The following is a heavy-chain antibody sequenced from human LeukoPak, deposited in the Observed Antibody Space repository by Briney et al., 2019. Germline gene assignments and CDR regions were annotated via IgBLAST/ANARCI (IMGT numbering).Heavy chain of an antibody. CDR2: INPNSGGT. D-gene: IGHD3-22*01. V-gene: IGHV1-2*02. CDR1: GYTFTGYY. CDR3: ARDPYYYDSSGYYYFDY. J-gene: IGHJ4*02. Sequence: GASVKVSCKASGYTFTGYYMHWVRQAPGQGLEWMGWINPNSGGTNYAQKFQGRVTMARDTSISTAYMELSRLRSDDTAVYYCARDPYYYDSSGYYYFDYWGQGTLVTVSS.